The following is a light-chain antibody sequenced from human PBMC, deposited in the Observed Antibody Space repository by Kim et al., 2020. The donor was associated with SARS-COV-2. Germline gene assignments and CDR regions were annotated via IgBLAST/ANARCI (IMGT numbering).Light chain of an antibody. CDR1: SSDVDDYNY. Sequence: QSITISCTGPSSDVDDYNYVSWYQQHPGKAPKLMIYEVTKRPSGVSYRFSGSKSGNTASLTISGLQAEDEADNYCSSYTSSSGLMVFGGGTQLTVL. V-gene: IGLV2-14*01. CDR3: SSYTSSSGLMV. J-gene: IGLJ3*02. CDR2: EVT.